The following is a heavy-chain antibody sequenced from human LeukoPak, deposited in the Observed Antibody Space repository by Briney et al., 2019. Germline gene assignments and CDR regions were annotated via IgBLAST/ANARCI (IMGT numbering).Heavy chain of an antibody. CDR1: GFTFSSYS. CDR3: ARRGIDYDILTGYWPLIT. CDR2: ISSSSSTI. Sequence: GGSLRLSCAASGFTFSSYSMNWVRQAPGKGLEWVSYISSSSSTIYYADSVKGRFTISRDNAKNSLYLQMNSLRAEDTAVYYCARRGIDYDILTGYWPLITWGQGTLVTVSS. J-gene: IGHJ5*02. V-gene: IGHV3-48*01. D-gene: IGHD3-9*01.